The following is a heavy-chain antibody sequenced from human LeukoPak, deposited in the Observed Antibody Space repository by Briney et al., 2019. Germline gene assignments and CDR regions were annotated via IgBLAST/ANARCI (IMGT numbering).Heavy chain of an antibody. J-gene: IGHJ2*01. CDR2: ISYDVSNK. Sequence: GESLRLSCAASGFTFSTYGMHWVRQAPGKGLEWLAVISYDVSNKYYADSVKGRFTISRDNSKNTLYLQMNSLTAEDTAVYYCTREDNWYFDLWGRGTLVTVSS. CDR1: GFTFSTYG. CDR3: TREDNWYFDL. V-gene: IGHV3-30*03.